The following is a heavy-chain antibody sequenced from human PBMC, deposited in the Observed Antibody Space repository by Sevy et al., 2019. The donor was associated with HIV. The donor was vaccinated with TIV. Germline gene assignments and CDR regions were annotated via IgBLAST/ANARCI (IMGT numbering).Heavy chain of an antibody. J-gene: IGHJ4*02. Sequence: SETLSLTCTVSGDSVSGGNYYWSWIRQPPGKGLEWIGYIYYSGSTNYNPSLKSRVTISIDTSKNQFSLLLTSVTAADTAVYYCARGLFDYWGQGTLVTVSS. CDR3: ARGLFDY. V-gene: IGHV4-61*01. CDR2: IYYSGST. CDR1: GDSVSGGNYY.